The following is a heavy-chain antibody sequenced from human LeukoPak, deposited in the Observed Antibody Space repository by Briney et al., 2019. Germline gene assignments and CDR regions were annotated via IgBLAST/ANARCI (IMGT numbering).Heavy chain of an antibody. J-gene: IGHJ6*03. CDR3: AKDKGGVGATAADYYYMDV. D-gene: IGHD1-26*01. CDR2: VSAHGLDK. V-gene: IGHV3-30*04. Sequence: GRSLRLSCAASGFAFSSYAMHWVRQAPGKGLEWLAVVSAHGLDKFYADSVKGRFTISRDNSKNTLYLQMNSLRAEDTAVHYCAKDKGGVGATAADYYYMDVWGKGTTVTVSS. CDR1: GFAFSSYA.